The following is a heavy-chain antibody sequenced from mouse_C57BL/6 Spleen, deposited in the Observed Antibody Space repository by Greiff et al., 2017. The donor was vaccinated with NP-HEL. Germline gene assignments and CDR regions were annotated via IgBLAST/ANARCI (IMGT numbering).Heavy chain of an antibody. CDR3: ARRVIYYYGSSWDYAMDY. Sequence: QVQLQQPGAELVRPGSSVKLSCKASGYTFTSYWMHWVKQRPIQGLEWIGNIDPSDSETHYNQKFKDKATLNVDKSSSTAYMQLSSLTSEDSAVYYCARRVIYYYGSSWDYAMDYWGQGTSVTVSS. CDR2: IDPSDSET. V-gene: IGHV1-52*01. D-gene: IGHD1-1*01. J-gene: IGHJ4*01. CDR1: GYTFTSYW.